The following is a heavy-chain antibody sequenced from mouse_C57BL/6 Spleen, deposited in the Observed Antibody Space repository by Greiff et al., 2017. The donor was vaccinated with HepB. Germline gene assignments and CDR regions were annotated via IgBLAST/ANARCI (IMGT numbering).Heavy chain of an antibody. J-gene: IGHJ4*01. CDR1: GFSLTSYG. D-gene: IGHD2-3*01. CDR3: AREAGDGYPYAMDY. V-gene: IGHV2-6*03. CDR2: IWSDGST. Sequence: QVHVKQSGPGLVAPSQSLSITCTVSGFSLTSYGVHWVRQPPGKGLEWLVVIWSDGSTTYNSALKSRLSISKDNSKSQVFLKMNSLQTDDTAMYYCAREAGDGYPYAMDYWGQGTSVTVSS.